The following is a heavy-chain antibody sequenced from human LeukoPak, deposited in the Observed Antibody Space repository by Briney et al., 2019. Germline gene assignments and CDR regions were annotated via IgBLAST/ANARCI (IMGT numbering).Heavy chain of an antibody. Sequence: GRSLRLSCAASGFTFSSYGMHWVRQAPGKGLEWVAVIWYDGSNKYYADSVKGRFTISRDNSKNTLYLQMNSLRAEDTAVYYCATLDYGDYGGVDDAFDIRGQGTMVTVSS. CDR2: IWYDGSNK. D-gene: IGHD4-17*01. J-gene: IGHJ3*02. V-gene: IGHV3-33*01. CDR3: ATLDYGDYGGVDDAFDI. CDR1: GFTFSSYG.